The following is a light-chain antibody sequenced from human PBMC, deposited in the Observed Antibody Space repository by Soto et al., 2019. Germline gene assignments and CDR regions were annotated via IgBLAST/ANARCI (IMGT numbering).Light chain of an antibody. J-gene: IGKJ3*01. V-gene: IGKV3D-15*01. CDR2: DAS. CDR3: QQSHNRPA. CDR1: QRISTN. Sequence: IVMTQSPDTMSVAPGEGATLSCRASQRISTNLAWYQHRHGQSPRLLIYDASTRATGIPARFSGSGSGTEFTLTIRSLQSEDSEVYYCQQSHNRPAFGPGTTVEIQ.